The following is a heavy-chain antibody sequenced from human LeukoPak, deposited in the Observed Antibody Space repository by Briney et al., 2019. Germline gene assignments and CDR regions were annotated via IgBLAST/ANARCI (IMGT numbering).Heavy chain of an antibody. V-gene: IGHV3-23*01. CDR1: GFTFSSYA. D-gene: IGHD1-1*01. Sequence: PGGSLRLSCAASGFTFSSYAMGWVRQAPGKGLEWVSAISGSGGSTYYADSVKGRFTISRDNSKNTLYLQMNSLRAEDTAVYYCAKDRYRSSDYFDYWGQGTLVTVYS. CDR2: ISGSGGST. CDR3: AKDRYRSSDYFDY. J-gene: IGHJ4*02.